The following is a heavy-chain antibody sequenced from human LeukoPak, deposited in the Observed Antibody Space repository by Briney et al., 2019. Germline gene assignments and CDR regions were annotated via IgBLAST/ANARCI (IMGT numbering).Heavy chain of an antibody. Sequence: GGSLRLSCAASGFTFDDYAMHWVRQAPGKGLEWVSLISGNGGSTYYADSVKGRFTISRDNSKNSLYLQMNSLRTEDTALYYCAKSGGYSYGYDFDYSGQGTLVTVSS. CDR2: ISGNGGST. CDR1: GFTFDDYA. J-gene: IGHJ4*02. V-gene: IGHV3-43*02. CDR3: AKSGGYSYGYDFDY. D-gene: IGHD5-18*01.